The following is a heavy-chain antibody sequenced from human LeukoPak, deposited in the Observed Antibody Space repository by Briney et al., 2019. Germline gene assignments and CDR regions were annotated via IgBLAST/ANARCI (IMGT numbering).Heavy chain of an antibody. CDR2: MNPNRGST. CDR1: GYTFTSYD. Sequence: GASVKVSCKASGYTFTSYDINWVGQATGQGLDWMGWMNPNRGSTGYAQKFQGRVTITRNTSISTAYMELSSLRSEDTAVYYCARGGRSVRRYDFWSGYPKPFDYWGQGTLVTVSS. V-gene: IGHV1-8*01. CDR3: ARGGRSVRRYDFWSGYPKPFDY. D-gene: IGHD3-3*01. J-gene: IGHJ4*02.